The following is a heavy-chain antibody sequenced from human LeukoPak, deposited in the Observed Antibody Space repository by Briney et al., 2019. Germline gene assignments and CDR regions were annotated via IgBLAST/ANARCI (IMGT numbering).Heavy chain of an antibody. J-gene: IGHJ4*02. V-gene: IGHV3-23*01. D-gene: IGHD1/OR15-1a*01. CDR2: VSGRGENT. CDR1: GFTFSSYA. CDR3: ARGTYYFDY. Sequence: PGGSLRLSCAASGFTFSSYAMSWVRQAPGEGLEWVSAVSGRGENTFYADSMKGRFTISRDNAKNSLYLQMNSLRAEDTALYYCARGTYYFDYWGQGTLVTVSS.